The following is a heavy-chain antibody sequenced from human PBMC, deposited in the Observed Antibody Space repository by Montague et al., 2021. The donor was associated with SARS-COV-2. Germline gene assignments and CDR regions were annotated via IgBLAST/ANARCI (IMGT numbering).Heavy chain of an antibody. D-gene: IGHD3-22*01. V-gene: IGHV4-61*02. Sequence: TLSLTCTVSDDSISSGTYYWSWIRQPAGKGLEWIGRIYTSGGTNYNPSLKSRVAISVDTSKNQFSLKLSSVTAADTVVYYCARGRGGYYDSSGYYRTGGAFDIWGQGTMVTVSS. CDR2: IYTSGGT. CDR1: DDSISSGTYY. CDR3: ARGRGGYYDSSGYYRTGGAFDI. J-gene: IGHJ3*02.